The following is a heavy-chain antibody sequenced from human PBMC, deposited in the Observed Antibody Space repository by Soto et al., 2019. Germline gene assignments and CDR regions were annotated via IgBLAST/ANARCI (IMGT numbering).Heavy chain of an antibody. Sequence: GESLKISCKGSGYSFTSYWIGWVRQMPGKGLEWMGIIYPGDSDTRYSPSFQGQVTISADKSISTAYLQWSSLKASDTAMYYCATAYDSSGYYYVVYAFDIWGQGTMVTV. CDR1: GYSFTSYW. D-gene: IGHD3-22*01. CDR2: IYPGDSDT. V-gene: IGHV5-51*01. J-gene: IGHJ3*02. CDR3: ATAYDSSGYYYVVYAFDI.